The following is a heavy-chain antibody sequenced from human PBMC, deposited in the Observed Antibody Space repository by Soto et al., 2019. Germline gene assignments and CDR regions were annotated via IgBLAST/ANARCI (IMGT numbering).Heavy chain of an antibody. J-gene: IGHJ6*02. D-gene: IGHD6-13*01. CDR2: IYWDDDK. Sequence: QITLKESGPTLVKPTQTLTLTCTFSGSSLSTSGVGVGWIRQPPGKALEWLALIYWDDDKRYSPSLKSRLTXTXDXYKNQVVLIMTSMGPVDTATYYCARHISAANYAVDVWGRGTTVTVSS. CDR1: GSSLSTSGVG. V-gene: IGHV2-5*02. CDR3: ARHISAANYAVDV.